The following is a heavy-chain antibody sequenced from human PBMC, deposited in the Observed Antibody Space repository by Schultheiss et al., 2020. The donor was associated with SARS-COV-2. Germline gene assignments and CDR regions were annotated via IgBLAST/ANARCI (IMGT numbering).Heavy chain of an antibody. CDR1: GYSISSGYY. V-gene: IGHV4-38-2*02. CDR2: IYHSGST. CDR3: ARDRAPGADWFDP. Sequence: SETLSLTCTVSGYSISSGYYWGWIRQPPGKGLEWIGSIYHSGSTYYNPSLKSRVTISVDTSKNQFSLKLSSVTAADTAVYYCARDRAPGADWFDPWGQGTLVTVSS. D-gene: IGHD3-10*01. J-gene: IGHJ5*02.